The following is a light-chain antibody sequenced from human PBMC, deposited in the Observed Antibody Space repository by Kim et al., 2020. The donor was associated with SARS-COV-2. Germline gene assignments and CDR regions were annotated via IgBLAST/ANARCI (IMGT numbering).Light chain of an antibody. Sequence: SSELTQDPAVSVALGQTVRITCQGDSLRSYYATWYQQKPGQAPIVVIYGKNNRPSGIPDRFSGSSSGDTASLTITGTQAGDEADYYCNSRGSNDSVLFGGGTKLTVL. J-gene: IGLJ2*01. V-gene: IGLV3-19*01. CDR1: SLRSYY. CDR2: GKN. CDR3: NSRGSNDSVL.